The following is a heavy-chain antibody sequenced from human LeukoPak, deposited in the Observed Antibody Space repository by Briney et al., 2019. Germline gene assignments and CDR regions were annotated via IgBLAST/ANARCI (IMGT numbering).Heavy chain of an antibody. D-gene: IGHD3-22*01. V-gene: IGHV3-64D*06. Sequence: QPGGSLRLSCSASGLTFSSYAMYWVRQAPGKGLEYVSGISSNGGSTYYADSVKGRFTISRDNSKNTLYLQMSSLRAEDTAVYYCVNRGGLLLYFIYWGQGTLVTVPS. CDR3: VNRGGLLLYFIY. J-gene: IGHJ4*02. CDR1: GLTFSSYA. CDR2: ISSNGGST.